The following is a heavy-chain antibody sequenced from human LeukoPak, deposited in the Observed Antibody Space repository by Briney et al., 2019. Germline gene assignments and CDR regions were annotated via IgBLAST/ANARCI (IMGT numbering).Heavy chain of an antibody. CDR1: GFTFSSYS. J-gene: IGHJ4*02. Sequence: KPGGSLRLSCAASGFTFSSYSMNWVRQAPGKGLEWVSSISSSSSYIYYADSVKGRFTISRDNSKNTLYLQMDSLRAEDTAVYYCARVYYVSGNYCFDYWGQGTLVTVSS. CDR3: ARVYYVSGNYCFDY. CDR2: ISSSSSYI. V-gene: IGHV3-21*01. D-gene: IGHD3-10*01.